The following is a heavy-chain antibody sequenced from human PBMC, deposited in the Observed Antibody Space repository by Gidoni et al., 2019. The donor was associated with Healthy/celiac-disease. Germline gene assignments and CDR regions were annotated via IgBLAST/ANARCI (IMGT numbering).Heavy chain of an antibody. V-gene: IGHV3-9*01. CDR3: AKDIISSWYSTYNWFDP. Sequence: EVQLVESGGGLVQPGRSLRLSCAASGFTFDDSAMHWVRQATGKGLEWVSGISWNSGSIGYADSVKGRFTISRDNAKNSLYLQMNSLRAEDTALYYCAKDIISSWYSTYNWFDPWGQGTLVTVSS. CDR1: GFTFDDSA. D-gene: IGHD6-13*01. J-gene: IGHJ5*02. CDR2: ISWNSGSI.